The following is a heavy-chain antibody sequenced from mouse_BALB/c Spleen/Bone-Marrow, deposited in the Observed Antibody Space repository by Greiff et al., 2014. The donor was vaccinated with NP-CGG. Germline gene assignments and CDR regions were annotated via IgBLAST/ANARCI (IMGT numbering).Heavy chain of an antibody. J-gene: IGHJ2*01. CDR2: INPSTGYT. CDR3: ARSYGNYVDY. V-gene: IGHV1-7*01. CDR1: GYTFTNYW. D-gene: IGHD2-1*01. Sequence: VQLQQSGAELAKPGAPVKMSCKASGYTFTNYWMHWVKQRPGQGLEWIGYINPSTGYTDYNQKFKDKATLTADKSSSTAYMQLSSLTSEDSAVYYCARSYGNYVDYWGQGTTLTGSS.